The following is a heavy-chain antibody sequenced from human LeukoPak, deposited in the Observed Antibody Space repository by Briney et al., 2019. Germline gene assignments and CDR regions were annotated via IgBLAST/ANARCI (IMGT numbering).Heavy chain of an antibody. CDR1: GFTFSSYW. D-gene: IGHD6-19*01. Sequence: GGSLRLSCAASGFTFSSYWMNWIRRAPGKGLEWVANINQDASEKYYVDSVKGRFTISRDNAKNSLYLQMNSLRAEDTAVYYCASLAVAAYWYFDLWGRGTLVTVSS. CDR3: ASLAVAAYWYFDL. J-gene: IGHJ2*01. V-gene: IGHV3-7*01. CDR2: INQDASEK.